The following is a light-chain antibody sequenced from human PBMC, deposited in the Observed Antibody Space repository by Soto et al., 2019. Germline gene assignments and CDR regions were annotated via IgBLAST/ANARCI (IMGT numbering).Light chain of an antibody. V-gene: IGKV3-15*01. CDR2: GAS. Sequence: EIVMXQXPXXLSVSPGERATLSCRASQSVSSNLAWYQQKPGQAPRLLTYGASTRATGIPARFSGSGSGTEFTLTISSLQSEDFAVYYCQQYNNWWTFGQGTKVEIK. J-gene: IGKJ1*01. CDR3: QQYNNWWT. CDR1: QSVSSN.